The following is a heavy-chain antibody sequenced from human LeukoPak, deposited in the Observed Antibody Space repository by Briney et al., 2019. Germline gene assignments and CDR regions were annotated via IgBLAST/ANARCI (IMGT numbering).Heavy chain of an antibody. V-gene: IGHV1-2*02. CDR1: GYTFSGYY. CDR3: ATLIDYGSGSYYND. J-gene: IGHJ4*02. CDR2: INPKSGGT. Sequence: ASVKVSCKASGYTFSGYYMHWVRQAPGQGLEWMGWINPKSGGTNEAQKFHDRVTMTRDTSIRTAYMEVSRLRSDDTAVYYCATLIDYGSGSYYNDWGQGTLVTVSS. D-gene: IGHD3-10*01.